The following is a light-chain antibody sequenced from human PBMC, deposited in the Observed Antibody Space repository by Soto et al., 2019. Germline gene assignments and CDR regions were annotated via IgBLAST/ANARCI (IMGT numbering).Light chain of an antibody. V-gene: IGKV3-15*01. J-gene: IGKJ1*01. CDR2: CAS. CDR3: QQYNDWPLT. Sequence: EIVMTQSPATLSVSPGERATVSCRASQSVSSNLAWYQQKPGQAPRLLIYCASSRASGIPARFSGSGSGTEFTLTISSLQSADFALYYCQQYNDWPLTFGQGTKVDIK. CDR1: QSVSSN.